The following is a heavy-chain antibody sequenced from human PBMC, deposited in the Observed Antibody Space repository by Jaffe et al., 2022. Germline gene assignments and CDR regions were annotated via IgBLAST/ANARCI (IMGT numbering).Heavy chain of an antibody. CDR2: INHSGST. D-gene: IGHD6-19*01. J-gene: IGHJ5*02. V-gene: IGHV4-34*01. CDR1: GGSFSGYY. CDR3: ARGDRQWLVRRRFDP. Sequence: QVQLQQWGAGLLKPSETLSLTCAVYGGSFSGYYWSWIRQPPGKGLEWIGEINHSGSTNYNPSLKSRVTISVDTSKNQFSLKLSSVTAADTAVYYCARGDRQWLVRRRFDPWGQGTLVTVSS.